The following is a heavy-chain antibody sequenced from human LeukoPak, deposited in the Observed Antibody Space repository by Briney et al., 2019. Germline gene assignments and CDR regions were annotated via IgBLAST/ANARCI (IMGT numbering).Heavy chain of an antibody. D-gene: IGHD5-18*01. V-gene: IGHV3-64D*06. CDR1: GFTFSSYA. J-gene: IGHJ3*02. CDR2: VSDNGGST. CDR3: VKGGQYSRDAFDI. Sequence: AGGSLRLSCSASGFTFSSYAMHWVRQAPGEGLEYVSDVSDNGGSTYYADSVKGRFTISRDNSKNTLYLQMSSLRAEDTAVYYCVKGGQYSRDAFDIWGQGTMVTVSS.